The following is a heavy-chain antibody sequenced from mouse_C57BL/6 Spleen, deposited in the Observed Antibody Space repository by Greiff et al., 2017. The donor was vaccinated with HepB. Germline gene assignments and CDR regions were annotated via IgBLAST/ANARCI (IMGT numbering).Heavy chain of an antibody. D-gene: IGHD2-3*01. CDR1: GFTFSSYA. CDR2: ISSGGDYI. J-gene: IGHJ4*01. V-gene: IGHV5-9-1*02. CDR3: TRDRDGYSYYAMDY. Sequence: EVKLMESGEGLVKPGGSLKLSCAASGFTFSSYAMSWVRQTPEKRLEWVAYISSGGDYIYYADTVKGRFTISRDNARNTLYLQMSSLKSEDTAMYYCTRDRDGYSYYAMDYWGQGTSVTVSS.